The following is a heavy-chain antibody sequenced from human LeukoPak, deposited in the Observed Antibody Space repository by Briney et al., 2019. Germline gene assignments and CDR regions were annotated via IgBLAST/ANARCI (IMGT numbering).Heavy chain of an antibody. CDR2: IYYSGST. CDR1: GGSISSYY. CDR3: ARHRSSGGATSY. D-gene: IGHD1-26*01. V-gene: IGHV4-59*08. Sequence: SETLSLTCTVSGGSISSYYWSWIRQPPGKGLEWIGYIYYSGSTNYNPSLKSRVTISVDTSKNQFSLKLSSVTAADTAVYYCARHRSSGGATSYWGQGTLVTVSS. J-gene: IGHJ4*02.